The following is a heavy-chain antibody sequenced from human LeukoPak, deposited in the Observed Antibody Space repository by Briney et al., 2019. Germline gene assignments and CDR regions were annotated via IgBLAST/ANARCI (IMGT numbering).Heavy chain of an antibody. CDR1: GGSISSGTYY. J-gene: IGHJ4*02. D-gene: IGHD2-2*01. CDR3: ARENARSVPTGVSPLDY. Sequence: PSQTLSLSCTVSGGSISSGTYYWSWIRQPAGKGLEWVGRTYTSGYTNYNPSLKSRLTISADTSKNQFSLKLNFVTAADTAVYYCARENARSVPTGVSPLDYWGQGALVTVSS. CDR2: TYTSGYT. V-gene: IGHV4-61*02.